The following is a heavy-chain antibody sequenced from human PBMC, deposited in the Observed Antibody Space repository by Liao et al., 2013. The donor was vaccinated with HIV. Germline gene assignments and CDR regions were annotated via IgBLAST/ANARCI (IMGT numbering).Heavy chain of an antibody. Sequence: QVQLQQWGAGLLKPSETLSLTCAVYGGSFSGYYWSWIRQPPGKGLEWIGEINHSGSTYYNPSLKSRVTISVDTSKNQFSLKLSSVTAADTAVYYCARETSDFWSSYYHFDYWGQGTLVTVSS. V-gene: IGHV4-34*01. CDR1: GGSFSGYY. CDR2: INHSGST. D-gene: IGHD3-3*01. J-gene: IGHJ4*02. CDR3: ARETSDFWSSYYHFDY.